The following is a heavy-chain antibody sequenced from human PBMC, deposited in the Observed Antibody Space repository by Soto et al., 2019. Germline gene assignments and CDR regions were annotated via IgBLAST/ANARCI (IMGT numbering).Heavy chain of an antibody. CDR3: APLEDYGDYVNLGY. Sequence: GGSLRLSCAASGFTFSSYAMSWVRQAPGKGLEWVSAISGSGGSTYYADSVKGRFTISRDNSKNTLYLQMNSLRAEDTAVYYCAPLEDYGDYVNLGYWGQGTLVTVSS. CDR1: GFTFSSYA. J-gene: IGHJ4*02. V-gene: IGHV3-23*01. D-gene: IGHD4-17*01. CDR2: ISGSGGST.